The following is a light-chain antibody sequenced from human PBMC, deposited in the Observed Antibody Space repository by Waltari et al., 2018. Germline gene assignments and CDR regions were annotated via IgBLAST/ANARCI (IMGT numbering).Light chain of an antibody. CDR1: NSDIGSYSY. V-gene: IGLV2-14*01. J-gene: IGLJ2*01. CDR3: SSYAGRGTVI. Sequence: QSVLTQPASVSGSPGQPITISCTGTNSDIGSYSYVSWYQQYPGTAPKLIIYDLTERPSGVSTRFSGSKSGNTASLTISGLRADDEADYFGSSYAGRGTVIFGGGTMVTVL. CDR2: DLT.